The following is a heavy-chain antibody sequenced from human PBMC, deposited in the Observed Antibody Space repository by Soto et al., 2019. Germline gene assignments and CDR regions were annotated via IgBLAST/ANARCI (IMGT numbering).Heavy chain of an antibody. J-gene: IGHJ4*02. V-gene: IGHV3-48*01. D-gene: IGHD6-6*01. CDR2: ISSSSSTI. Sequence: GGSLRLSCAASGFTFSSYSMNWVRQAPGKGLEWVSYISSSSSTIYYADSVKGRFTISRDNAKNSLYLQMNSLRAEDTAVYYCARDASIAAEYLDYWGQGTLVTVSS. CDR1: GFTFSSYS. CDR3: ARDASIAAEYLDY.